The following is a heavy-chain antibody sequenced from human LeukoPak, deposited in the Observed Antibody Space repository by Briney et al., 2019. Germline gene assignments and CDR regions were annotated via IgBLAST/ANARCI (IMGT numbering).Heavy chain of an antibody. Sequence: SETLSLTCAVFGYSISSGYYWGWIRQPPGKGLEWIGSIYHSGSTYYNPSLKSRVTISVDTSKNQFSLKLSSVTAADTAVYYCARGGTGNWFDPWGQGTLVTVSS. CDR3: ARGGTGNWFDP. CDR1: GYSISSGYY. J-gene: IGHJ5*02. D-gene: IGHD1-1*01. V-gene: IGHV4-38-2*01. CDR2: IYHSGST.